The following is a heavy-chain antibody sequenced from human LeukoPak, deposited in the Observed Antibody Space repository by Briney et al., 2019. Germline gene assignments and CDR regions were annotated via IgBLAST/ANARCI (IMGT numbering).Heavy chain of an antibody. J-gene: IGHJ4*02. CDR3: ARLPSRRDGYDALGY. CDR1: GYNFNSYW. V-gene: IGHV5-51*07. D-gene: IGHD5-24*01. CDR2: IYPGDSDT. Sequence: PGESLKISCKGSGYNFNSYWIGWVHQMPGKGLEWMGIIYPGDSDTRYSPSFQGQVTISADKSISTAYLQWSSLKASDTAMYYCARLPSRRDGYDALGYWGQGTLVTVSS.